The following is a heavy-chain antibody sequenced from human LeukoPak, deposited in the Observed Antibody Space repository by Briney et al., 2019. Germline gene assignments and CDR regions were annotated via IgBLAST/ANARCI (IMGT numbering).Heavy chain of an antibody. CDR2: IIPIFGTA. V-gene: IGHV1-69*01. CDR3: ARDGGGTVMFDY. J-gene: IGHJ4*02. Sequence: GASVKVSCKASAGTFSSYAISWVRQAPGQGLEWMGGIIPIFGTANYAQKFQGRVTITADESTSTAYMELRSLRSEDTAVYYCARDGGGTVMFDYWGQGTLVTVSS. CDR1: AGTFSSYA. D-gene: IGHD1-1*01.